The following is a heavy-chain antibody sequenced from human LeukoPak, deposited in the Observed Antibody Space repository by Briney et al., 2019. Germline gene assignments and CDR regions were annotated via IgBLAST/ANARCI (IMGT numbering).Heavy chain of an antibody. CDR2: IYSGGST. Sequence: PGGSLRLSCAASGFTVSSDYMSWVRQAPGKGLEWVSVIYSGGSTYYPDSVKGRFTISRDNSKNTLYLQMNSLRAEDTAVYYCARGDYGDPDAFDIWGQGTTVTVSS. CDR1: GFTVSSDY. CDR3: ARGDYGDPDAFDI. D-gene: IGHD4-17*01. J-gene: IGHJ3*02. V-gene: IGHV3-66*01.